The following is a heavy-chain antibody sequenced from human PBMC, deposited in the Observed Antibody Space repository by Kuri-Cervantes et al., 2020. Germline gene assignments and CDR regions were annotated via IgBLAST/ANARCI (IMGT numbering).Heavy chain of an antibody. Sequence: GESLKISCAASGFTFSSYSMNWVRQAPGKGLEWVSVIYSSGNTYYVDSVKGRFTISRDNSTNTLYHQMNSLRAEDTAVYFCAGAYPSDRGGNWFGPWGQGTLVTSYS. D-gene: IGHD3-10*01. CDR2: IYSSGNT. CDR1: GFTFSSYS. V-gene: IGHV3-66*02. CDR3: AGAYPSDRGGNWFGP. J-gene: IGHJ5*02.